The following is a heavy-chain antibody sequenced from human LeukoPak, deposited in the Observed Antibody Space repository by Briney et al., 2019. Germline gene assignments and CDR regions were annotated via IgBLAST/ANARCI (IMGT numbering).Heavy chain of an antibody. CDR2: ISWNSGSI. V-gene: IGHV3-9*01. CDR1: GFTFDDYA. D-gene: IGHD2-2*02. CDR3: AKDVGYCSSTSCYSNYYYGMDV. J-gene: IGHJ6*02. Sequence: GRSLRLSCAASGFTFDDYAMHWVRQAPGKGLEWVSGISWNSGSIGYADSVKGRFTISRDNAKNSLYLQMNSLRAEDTALYYCAKDVGYCSSTSCYSNYYYGMDVWGQGTTVTVS.